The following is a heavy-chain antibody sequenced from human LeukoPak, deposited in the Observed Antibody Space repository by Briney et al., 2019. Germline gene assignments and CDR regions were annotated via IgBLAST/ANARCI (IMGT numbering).Heavy chain of an antibody. CDR1: GGTFSSYA. J-gene: IGHJ6*02. CDR3: ARAQRTYNYYGMDV. CDR2: FILILGME. Sequence: SSVTVSFKAFGGTFSSYAISWVRQAPGQGLEWMGRFILILGMENYAQKFQGRVAITAHKSTSTAYMVLSSLRSEDTAGYYCARAQRTYNYYGMDVWGQGTTVTVSS. V-gene: IGHV1-69*04.